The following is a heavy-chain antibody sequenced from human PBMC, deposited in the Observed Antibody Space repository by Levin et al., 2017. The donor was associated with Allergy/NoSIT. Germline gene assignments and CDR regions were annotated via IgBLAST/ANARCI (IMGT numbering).Heavy chain of an antibody. J-gene: IGHJ4*02. V-gene: IGHV3-21*01. CDR3: ARVAGLPEYGDYLPFDY. Sequence: GESLKISCAASGFTFSSYSMNWVRQAPGKGLEWVSSISSSSSYIYYADSVKGRFTISRDNAKNSLYLQMNSLRAEDTAVYYCARVAGLPEYGDYLPFDYWGQGTLVTVSS. CDR2: ISSSSSYI. CDR1: GFTFSSYS. D-gene: IGHD4-17*01.